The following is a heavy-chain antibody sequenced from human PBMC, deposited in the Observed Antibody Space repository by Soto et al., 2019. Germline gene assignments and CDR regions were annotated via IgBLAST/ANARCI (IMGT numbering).Heavy chain of an antibody. V-gene: IGHV1-3*01. CDR3: ARGDYYDIHDY. D-gene: IGHD3-22*01. J-gene: IGHJ4*02. CDR1: GYTFTNYA. Sequence: QVQLVQSGAEVKKPGASVKVSCKASGYTFTNYAMHWVRQAPGQRLEWMGWINAGNGNTKSSQKFQGRVTITRDTSASKAYMELSSLRSEDTAVYYCARGDYYDIHDYWGQGTLVTVSS. CDR2: INAGNGNT.